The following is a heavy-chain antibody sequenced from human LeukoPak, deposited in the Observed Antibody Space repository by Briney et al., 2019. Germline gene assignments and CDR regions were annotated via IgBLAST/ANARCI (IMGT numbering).Heavy chain of an antibody. CDR2: ISGSGGST. D-gene: IGHD2-2*02. J-gene: IGHJ4*02. CDR3: AGYNCSSTRCYTGGFDY. CDR1: GFTFSSYA. Sequence: GGSLRLSCAASGFTFSSYAMSWVRQAPGKGLEWVSAISGSGGSTYYADSVKGRFTISRDNSKNTLYLQMNSLRAEDTAVYYCAGYNCSSTRCYTGGFDYWGQGTLVTVSS. V-gene: IGHV3-23*01.